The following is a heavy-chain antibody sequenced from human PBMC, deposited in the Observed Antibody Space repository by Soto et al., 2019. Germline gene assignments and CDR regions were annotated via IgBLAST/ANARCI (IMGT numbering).Heavy chain of an antibody. V-gene: IGHV1-3*01. CDR3: ARDWVWFDP. CDR1: GYTFTSYA. CDR2: INAGNGNT. J-gene: IGHJ5*02. Sequence: ASVKVSCKASGYTFTSYAMHWVRQAPGQRLEWMGWINAGNGNTKYSQKLQGRATMTTDTSTSTAYMELRSLRSDDTAVYYCARDWVWFDPWGQGTLVTVSS. D-gene: IGHD3-16*01.